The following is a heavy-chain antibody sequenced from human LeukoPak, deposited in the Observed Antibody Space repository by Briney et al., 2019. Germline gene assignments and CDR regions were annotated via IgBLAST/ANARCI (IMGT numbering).Heavy chain of an antibody. CDR1: GFTFSRDW. D-gene: IGHD2-8*02. V-gene: IGHV3-7*01. Sequence: GGSLRLSCVASGFTFSRDWMSWVRQAPGKGLEWAASVKQDGIETQYVDSVKGRFTISRDNAKNSVYLQMNSLRAEDTAVYYCARDGTGFDYWGQGTLVTVSS. CDR2: VKQDGIET. CDR3: ARDGTGFDY. J-gene: IGHJ4*02.